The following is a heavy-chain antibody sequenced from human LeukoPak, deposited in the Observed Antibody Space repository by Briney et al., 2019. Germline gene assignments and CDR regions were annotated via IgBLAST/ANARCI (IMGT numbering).Heavy chain of an antibody. V-gene: IGHV3-48*01. CDR2: ISSGSSTI. CDR1: GFTFGTFD. J-gene: IGHJ6*02. CDR3: ARLRYYAMDV. Sequence: PGGSLRLSCAASGFTFGTFDMNWVRQAPGKGLEWVSYISSGSSTIYYADSVKGRFTISRDNAKNSLYLQMNSLRAEDTAVYYCARLRYYAMDVWGQGTTVIVSS.